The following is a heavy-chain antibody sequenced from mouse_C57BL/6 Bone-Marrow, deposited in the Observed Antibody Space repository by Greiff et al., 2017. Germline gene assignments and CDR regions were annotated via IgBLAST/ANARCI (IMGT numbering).Heavy chain of an antibody. CDR1: GYSITSGYY. D-gene: IGHD2-1*01. CDR2: ISYDGSN. CDR3: ARGDYGNYEDAMDY. Sequence: EVQLQESGPGLVKPSQSLSLTCSVTGYSITSGYYWNWIRQFPGNKLEWMGYISYDGSNNYNPSLKNRISITRDTSKNQFFLKLNSVTTEDTATYYCARGDYGNYEDAMDYWGQGTSVTVSS. J-gene: IGHJ4*01. V-gene: IGHV3-6*01.